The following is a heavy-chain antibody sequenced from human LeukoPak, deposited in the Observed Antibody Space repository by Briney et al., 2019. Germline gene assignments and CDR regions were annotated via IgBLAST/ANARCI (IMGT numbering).Heavy chain of an antibody. D-gene: IGHD3-22*01. CDR2: INPNSGGT. J-gene: IGHJ4*02. CDR3: VFYDSSGYYFLDY. CDR1: GYTFTGYY. Sequence: ASVKVSCKASGYTFTGYYMHWVRQAPGQGLEWMGRINPNSGGTNYAQKFQGRVTMTRDTSISRAYMELSRLRSDDTAVYYCVFYDSSGYYFLDYWGQGTLVTVSS. V-gene: IGHV1-2*06.